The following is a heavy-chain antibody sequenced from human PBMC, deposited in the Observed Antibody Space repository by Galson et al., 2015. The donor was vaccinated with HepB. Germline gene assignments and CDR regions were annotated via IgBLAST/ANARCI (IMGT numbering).Heavy chain of an antibody. CDR3: AKDSVGGSCEGGSCALFDP. Sequence: SLRLSCAASGFTFSYSAMHWVRQPPGKGLEWVAIVFHDGNTKHYADSVKGRFTISRDNSKNTLYLQMNSLRLEDTAVYYCAKDSVGGSCEGGSCALFDPWGQVTLVTVSS. J-gene: IGHJ5*02. CDR1: GFTFSYSA. D-gene: IGHD2-2*01. CDR2: VFHDGNTK. V-gene: IGHV3-30-3*01.